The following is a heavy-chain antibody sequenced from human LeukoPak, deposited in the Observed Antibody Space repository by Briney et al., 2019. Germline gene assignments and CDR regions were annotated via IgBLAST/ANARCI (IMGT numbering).Heavy chain of an antibody. Sequence: ASVTVSCTASGYTFTSYGISWVRQAPGQGLEWMGWISAYNGNTNYAQKLQGRVTMTTDTSTSTAYMELRSLRSDDTAVYYCATVQRGYSYYRYWGQGTLVTVSS. D-gene: IGHD5-18*01. CDR1: GYTFTSYG. CDR3: ATVQRGYSYYRY. CDR2: ISAYNGNT. J-gene: IGHJ4*02. V-gene: IGHV1-18*01.